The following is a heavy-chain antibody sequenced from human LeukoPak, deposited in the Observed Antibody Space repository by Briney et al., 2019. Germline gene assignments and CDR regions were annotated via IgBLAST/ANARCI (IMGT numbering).Heavy chain of an antibody. CDR1: GYTFTGYY. CDR3: AKGAPLYYGSGRGRGMDV. V-gene: IGHV1-2*02. CDR2: INPNSGGT. J-gene: IGHJ6*02. D-gene: IGHD3-10*01. Sequence: VASVKVSCKASGYTFTGYYMHWVRQAPGQGLEWMVWINPNSGGTNYAQKFQGRVTMTKDTSISTAYMELSRLRSDDTAVYYCAKGAPLYYGSGRGRGMDVWGQGTTVTVSS.